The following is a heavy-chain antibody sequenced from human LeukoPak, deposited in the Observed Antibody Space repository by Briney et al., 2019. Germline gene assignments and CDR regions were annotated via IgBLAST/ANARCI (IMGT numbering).Heavy chain of an antibody. V-gene: IGHV3-11*01. CDR3: ARALNDY. CDR1: GFTFSDYY. CDR2: INTGGNRI. Sequence: KPGGSLRLSCAASGFTFSDYYMNWIRQAPGKGLEWLSYINTGGNRIYYADSVKGRFTISRDDANNLLYLEMNSLRADDTAVYYRARALNDYWGQGTLVTVSS. J-gene: IGHJ4*02.